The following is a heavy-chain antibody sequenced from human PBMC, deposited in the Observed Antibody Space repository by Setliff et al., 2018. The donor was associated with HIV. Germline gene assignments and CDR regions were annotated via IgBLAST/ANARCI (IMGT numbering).Heavy chain of an antibody. CDR2: IYHSGST. CDR3: ARQWAERVMDV. Sequence: SETLSLTCAVSGGSIDSFSYYWGWIRQTPGKELEWIGNIYHSGSTNYNPSLKSRAAISVDRSKRHFFLKLRSVTAADTAVYYCARQWAERVMDVWGNGTTGTV. V-gene: IGHV4-39*01. D-gene: IGHD1-26*01. CDR1: GGSIDSFSYY. J-gene: IGHJ6*03.